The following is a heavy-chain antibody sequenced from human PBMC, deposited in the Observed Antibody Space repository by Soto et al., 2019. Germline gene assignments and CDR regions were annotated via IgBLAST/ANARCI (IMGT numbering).Heavy chain of an antibody. CDR3: ARDVVRSTAGGS. J-gene: IGHJ5*02. V-gene: IGHV1-69*01. Sequence: QVQLVQSGTEVKEPGSSVKVSCKASGGSFSTSSFVWVRQGPGQGLEWMGGIIPIFSRTNLAQKFQGRVTFSADESTRTTYMELRSLTSEDTAIYYCARDVVRSTAGGSWGQGTLVTVSS. CDR2: IIPIFSRT. CDR1: GGSFSTSS. D-gene: IGHD2-15*01.